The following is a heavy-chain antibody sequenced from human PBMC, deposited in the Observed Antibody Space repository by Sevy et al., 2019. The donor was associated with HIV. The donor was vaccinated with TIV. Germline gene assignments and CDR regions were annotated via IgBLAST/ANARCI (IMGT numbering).Heavy chain of an antibody. J-gene: IGHJ4*02. D-gene: IGHD3-22*01. Sequence: ASVKVSCKPSGYTFTGYYMHWVRQAPGLGLEWMGWINPNSGGTKYAQKFQGRVTMTRDTSISTAYTELSRLKSDDTAVYYCTRGPSGFSGSDLAYWGQGTLVTVSS. V-gene: IGHV1-2*02. CDR3: TRGPSGFSGSDLAY. CDR2: INPNSGGT. CDR1: GYTFTGYY.